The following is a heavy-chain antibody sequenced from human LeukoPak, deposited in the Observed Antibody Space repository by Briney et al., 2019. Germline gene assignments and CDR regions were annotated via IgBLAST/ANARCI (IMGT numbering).Heavy chain of an antibody. CDR2: IFPSGGEI. J-gene: IGHJ4*02. Sequence: GGSLRLSCAASGFTFSTFAMIWVRQPPGKGLEWVSSIFPSGGEIHYADSVRGRFTISRDNSKNTLYLQMNSLRAEDTAVYYCAKDQDYYDSSGSDYWGQGTLVTVSS. V-gene: IGHV3-23*01. CDR3: AKDQDYYDSSGSDY. D-gene: IGHD3-22*01. CDR1: GFTFSTFA.